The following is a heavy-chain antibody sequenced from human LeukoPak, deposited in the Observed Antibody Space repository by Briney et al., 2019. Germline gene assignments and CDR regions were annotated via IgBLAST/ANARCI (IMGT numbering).Heavy chain of an antibody. D-gene: IGHD3-3*01. CDR1: GFTFSSYS. Sequence: GGPLRLSCEGSGFTFSSYSMIWVRQAPGKGLEWVSSIRGDSTETRHADSLMGRFTISRDNAKKSLYLQMNSLRAEDTAVYYCARGHFGVVLDYWGQGTLVTVSS. CDR3: ARGHFGVVLDY. CDR2: IRGDSTET. J-gene: IGHJ4*02. V-gene: IGHV3-21*01.